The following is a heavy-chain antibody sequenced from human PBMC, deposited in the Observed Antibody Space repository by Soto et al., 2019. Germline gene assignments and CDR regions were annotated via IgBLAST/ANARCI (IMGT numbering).Heavy chain of an antibody. CDR3: ARVAGTTRRPRQPHAFDI. CDR1: GYTFTSYD. D-gene: IGHD1-7*01. J-gene: IGHJ3*02. V-gene: IGHV1-8*01. CDR2: MNPNSGNT. Sequence: ASVKVSCKASGYTFTSYDINWVRQATGQGLEWMGWMNPNSGNTGYAQKFQGRVTMTRNTSISTAYMELSSLRSEDTAVYYCARVAGTTRRPRQPHAFDIWGQGTMVTVSS.